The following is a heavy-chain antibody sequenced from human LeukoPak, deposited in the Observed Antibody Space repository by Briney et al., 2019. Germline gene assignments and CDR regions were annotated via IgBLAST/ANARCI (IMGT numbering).Heavy chain of an antibody. J-gene: IGHJ4*02. CDR3: ARGPAAAGEN. D-gene: IGHD6-13*01. Sequence: KFQGRVTITRDTSASTAYMELSSLRSEDTAVYYCARGPAAAGENWGQGTLVTVSS. V-gene: IGHV1-3*01.